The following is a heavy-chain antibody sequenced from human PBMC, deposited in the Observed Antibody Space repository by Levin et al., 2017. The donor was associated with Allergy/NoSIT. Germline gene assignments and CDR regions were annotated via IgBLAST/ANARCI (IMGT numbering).Heavy chain of an antibody. Sequence: SETLSLTCTVSGGSISSSSYYWGWIRQPPGTGLEWIGSIYYSGSTYYNPSLKSRVTISVDTSKNQFSLKLSSVTAADTAVYYCARGQGYCSGGSCYRRRFGFDYWGQGTLVTVSS. D-gene: IGHD2-15*01. CDR1: GGSISSSSYY. CDR2: IYYSGST. V-gene: IGHV4-39*01. J-gene: IGHJ4*02. CDR3: ARGQGYCSGGSCYRRRFGFDY.